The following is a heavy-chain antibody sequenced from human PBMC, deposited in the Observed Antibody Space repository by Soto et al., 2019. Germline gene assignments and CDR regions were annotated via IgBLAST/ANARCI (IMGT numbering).Heavy chain of an antibody. CDR2: IIPIFGAA. D-gene: IGHD3-3*01. CDR3: ARRVLRFLEWSPPDV. V-gene: IGHV1-69*13. Sequence: GASVKVSCKASGGTFSSYAISWVRLAPGQGLEWMGGIIPIFGAANYAQKFQGRVTITADESTSTAYMELSSLRSEDTAVYYCARRVLRFLEWSPPDVWGKGTTVTVSS. CDR1: GGTFSSYA. J-gene: IGHJ6*04.